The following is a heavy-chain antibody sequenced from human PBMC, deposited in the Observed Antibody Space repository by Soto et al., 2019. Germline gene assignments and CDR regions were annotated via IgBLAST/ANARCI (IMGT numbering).Heavy chain of an antibody. CDR2: ISSGASNM. CDR1: GFAFSGFE. D-gene: IGHD3-3*01. Sequence: EVQLVESGGGLVPPGGSVRLSCAASGFAFSGFEMNWVRQAPGKGLEWVSYISSGASNMYYADSVKGRFTISRDNAQSSLYLQMNSLRVEDTAVYYCARDPNYDFWSGYRNKEGTYGMDVWGQGTTVTVSS. CDR3: ARDPNYDFWSGYRNKEGTYGMDV. J-gene: IGHJ6*02. V-gene: IGHV3-48*03.